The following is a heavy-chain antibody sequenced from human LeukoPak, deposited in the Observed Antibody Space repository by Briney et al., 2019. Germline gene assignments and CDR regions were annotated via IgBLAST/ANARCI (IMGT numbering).Heavy chain of an antibody. D-gene: IGHD6-13*01. CDR1: GFTFNSYA. V-gene: IGHV3-23*01. Sequence: GGSLRLSCAASGFTFNSYAMSWVRQAPGKGLEWVSDISDSGDNTYYADSVKGRFTISRDNSKNTLYVQMNSLRGEDTAVYYCAKSNDRIAALDYWGQGTLVTVSS. J-gene: IGHJ4*02. CDR2: ISDSGDNT. CDR3: AKSNDRIAALDY.